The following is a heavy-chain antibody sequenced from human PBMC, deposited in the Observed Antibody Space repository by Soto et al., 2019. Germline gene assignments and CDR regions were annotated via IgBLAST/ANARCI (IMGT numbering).Heavy chain of an antibody. V-gene: IGHV5-51*01. Sequence: GESLKISCKGSGYSFTNYWIGWVRQMPGKGLEWMGIIYPGDSDTRYSPYFQGRVTLSADKSISTAYLQWSSLKASDTAMYYCARVYNSNSYERALACWGQGTLVTVSS. CDR3: ARVYNSNSYERALAC. J-gene: IGHJ4*02. CDR2: IYPGDSDT. D-gene: IGHD6-13*01. CDR1: GYSFTNYW.